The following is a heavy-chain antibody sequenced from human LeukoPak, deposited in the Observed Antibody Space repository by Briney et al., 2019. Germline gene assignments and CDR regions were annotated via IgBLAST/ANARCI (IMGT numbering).Heavy chain of an antibody. V-gene: IGHV3-15*01. CDR3: TKYLAGGYDY. J-gene: IGHJ4*02. CDR1: GFTFSNAW. D-gene: IGHD2-2*01. CDR2: IKSKTDGGTA. Sequence: SGGSLRLSCAASGFTFSNAWMSWVRQAPGKGLEWVGRIKSKTDGGTADYAAPVKGRFTISRDDSKNTLYLQMNSLKTEDTAVYYCTKYLAGGYDYCGQGTLVTVSS.